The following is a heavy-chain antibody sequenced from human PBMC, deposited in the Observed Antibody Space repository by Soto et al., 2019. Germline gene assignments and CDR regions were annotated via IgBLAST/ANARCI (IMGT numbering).Heavy chain of an antibody. CDR1: GFAFSDYP. Sequence: EVHLLESGGGVMQPGKSLKISCATSGFAFSDYPMTWVRQPPGQGLEWVSGISASGEKPYYADSVKGRFTISRDNSKNTLSLQMNSLRVEDTGIYYCAKLEWLEFGGDYWGQGTLVTVSS. V-gene: IGHV3-23*01. CDR3: AKLEWLEFGGDY. J-gene: IGHJ4*02. D-gene: IGHD6-19*01. CDR2: ISASGEKP.